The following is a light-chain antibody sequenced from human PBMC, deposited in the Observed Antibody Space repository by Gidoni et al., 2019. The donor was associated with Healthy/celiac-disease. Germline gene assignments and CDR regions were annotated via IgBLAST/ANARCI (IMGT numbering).Light chain of an antibody. CDR1: QSVSSY. CDR2: DAS. J-gene: IGKJ1*01. V-gene: IGKV3-11*01. Sequence: ATLSCRASQSVSSYVAWYQQKPGQAPRLLIYDASNRATGIPARFSGSGSGTYFTLTISSLEPEDFAVYYCQQRSNWPPWTFGQGTKVEIK. CDR3: QQRSNWPPWT.